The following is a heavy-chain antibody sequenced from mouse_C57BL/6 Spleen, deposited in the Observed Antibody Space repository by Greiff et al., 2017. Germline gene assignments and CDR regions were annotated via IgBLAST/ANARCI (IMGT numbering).Heavy chain of an antibody. J-gene: IGHJ4*01. Sequence: VQRVESGAELVKPGASVKMSCKASGYTFTTYPIEWMKQNHGKSLEWIGNFHPYNDDTKYNEKFKGKATLTVEKSSSTVYLELSRLTSDDSAVYYCARRDYSNYGAMDYWGQGTSVTVSS. V-gene: IGHV1-47*01. D-gene: IGHD2-5*01. CDR3: ARRDYSNYGAMDY. CDR2: FHPYNDDT. CDR1: GYTFTTYP.